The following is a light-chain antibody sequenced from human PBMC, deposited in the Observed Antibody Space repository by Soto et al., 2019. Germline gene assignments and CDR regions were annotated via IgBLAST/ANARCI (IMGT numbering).Light chain of an antibody. CDR2: GAS. Sequence: EIMMTQSPATLSVSPGERATLSCRASQSVSSNLAWYQHKPGQAPRLLIYGASTRATDIPARFSGSGSETEFTLTISSLQSEDFAVYYCQQYYNWLTFGGGTKVEIK. J-gene: IGKJ4*01. V-gene: IGKV3-15*01. CDR1: QSVSSN. CDR3: QQYYNWLT.